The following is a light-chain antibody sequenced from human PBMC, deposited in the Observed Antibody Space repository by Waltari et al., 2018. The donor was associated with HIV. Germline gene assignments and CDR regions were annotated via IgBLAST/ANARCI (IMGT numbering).Light chain of an antibody. CDR3: AAWDDSLSGWV. CDR2: RNN. Sequence: QSVLTQPPSASGPPGQRVTIPCSGSSSNIGTNYVYWYHQLPGTAPKILIYRNNQRPSGVPDRFSGSKSGTSASLAISGLRSEDEADYYCAAWDDSLSGWVFGGGTKLTVL. J-gene: IGLJ3*02. V-gene: IGLV1-47*01. CDR1: SSNIGTNY.